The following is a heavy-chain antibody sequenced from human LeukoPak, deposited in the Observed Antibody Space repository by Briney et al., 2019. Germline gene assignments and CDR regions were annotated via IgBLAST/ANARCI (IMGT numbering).Heavy chain of an antibody. Sequence: GGSLRLSCAASGFTFSSYWMSWVRQAPGKGLEWVANIKQDGSEKYYVDSVKGRFTISRDNAKNSLYLQMNSLRAEDTAVYYCARGYVLRYFDWSIYGMDVWGQGTTVTVSS. CDR1: GFTFSSYW. V-gene: IGHV3-7*01. CDR2: IKQDGSEK. CDR3: ARGYVLRYFDWSIYGMDV. D-gene: IGHD3-9*01. J-gene: IGHJ6*02.